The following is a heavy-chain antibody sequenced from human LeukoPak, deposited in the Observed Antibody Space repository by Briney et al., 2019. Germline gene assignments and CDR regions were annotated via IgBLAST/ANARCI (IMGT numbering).Heavy chain of an antibody. CDR3: ARHLGYCTNGVCHRFFDY. D-gene: IGHD2-8*01. J-gene: IGHJ4*02. CDR1: GFTFSSYT. CDR2: IGGSSSYI. V-gene: IGHV3-21*04. Sequence: GGSLRLSCAASGFTFSSYTMNWVRQAPGKGLEWVSSIGGSSSYIYYADSVKGRFTISRDNAKNSLYLQMNSLRAEDTAVYYCARHLGYCTNGVCHRFFDYWGQGTLVTVSS.